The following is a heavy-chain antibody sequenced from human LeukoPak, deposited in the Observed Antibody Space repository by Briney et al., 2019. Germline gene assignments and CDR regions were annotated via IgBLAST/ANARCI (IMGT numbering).Heavy chain of an antibody. CDR2: IYYSGST. V-gene: IGHV4-59*08. D-gene: IGHD6-19*01. CDR1: GGSTNTYY. CDR3: ARAGSVAGTHWFDP. J-gene: IGHJ5*02. Sequence: SETLSLTCTVSGGSTNTYYWSWIRQPPGKGLEWIGNIYYSGSTNYNPSLMSRVTISVDPSKNEFSLRLNSVTAADMAVYYCARAGSVAGTHWFDPWGQGTLVTVSS.